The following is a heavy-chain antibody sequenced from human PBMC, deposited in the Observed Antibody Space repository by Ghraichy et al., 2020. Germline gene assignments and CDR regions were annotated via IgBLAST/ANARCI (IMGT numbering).Heavy chain of an antibody. V-gene: IGHV3-30*18. Sequence: GGSLRLSCAASGFTFSSYGMHWVRQAPGKGLEWVAVISYDGSNKYYADSVKGRFTISGDNSKNTLYLQMNSLRAEDTAVYYCAKDQGWELPPNDAFDIWGQGTMVTVSS. CDR1: GFTFSSYG. J-gene: IGHJ3*02. D-gene: IGHD1-26*01. CDR3: AKDQGWELPPNDAFDI. CDR2: ISYDGSNK.